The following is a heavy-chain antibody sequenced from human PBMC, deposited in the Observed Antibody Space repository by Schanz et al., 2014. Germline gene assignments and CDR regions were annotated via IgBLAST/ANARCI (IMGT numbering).Heavy chain of an antibody. CDR2: ISSSSMYI. CDR1: RFTFSSYA. CDR3: ARAQGVIRLYYGVDV. J-gene: IGHJ6*02. D-gene: IGHD3-10*01. Sequence: EVQLVESGGGLVQPRGSLRLSCAASRFTFSSYAMSWVRQAPGKGLEWVSSISSSSMYIYQADSMRGRFTISRDNAKNSLYLQMNSLRSDDAAVYYCARAQGVIRLYYGVDVWGQGTTVTVSS. V-gene: IGHV3-21*04.